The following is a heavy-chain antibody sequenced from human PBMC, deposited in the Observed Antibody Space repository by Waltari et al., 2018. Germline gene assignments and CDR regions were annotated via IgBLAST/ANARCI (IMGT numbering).Heavy chain of an antibody. D-gene: IGHD6-6*01. J-gene: IGHJ4*02. V-gene: IGHV3-48*04. CDR1: GFTFSSDS. CDR3: VSSSGYFDY. CDR2: ISSSSSTI. Sequence: EVQLVESGGGLVQPGGSLRLSCAASGFTFSSDSMNWVRQAPGKGLEWVSYISSSSSTIYYADSVKGRFTISRDNAKNSLYLQMNSLRAEDTAVYYCVSSSGYFDYWGQGTLVTVSS.